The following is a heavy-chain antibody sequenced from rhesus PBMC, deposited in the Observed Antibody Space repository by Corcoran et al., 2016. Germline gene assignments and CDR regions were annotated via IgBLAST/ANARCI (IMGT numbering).Heavy chain of an antibody. CDR1: GGSISSGYYY. CDR2: IPYSGST. CDR3: ARDFTMIVVIGEF. J-gene: IGHJ1*01. V-gene: IGHV4-122*02. D-gene: IGHD3-28*01. Sequence: QLQLQESGPGLVKPSETLSVTCAVSGGSISSGYYYWSWIRQPPGKGLEWIGYIPYSGSTSYNPSLKSRVTISRDTSKNQFSLKLSSVTAADTAVYYCARDFTMIVVIGEFWGQGALVTVSS.